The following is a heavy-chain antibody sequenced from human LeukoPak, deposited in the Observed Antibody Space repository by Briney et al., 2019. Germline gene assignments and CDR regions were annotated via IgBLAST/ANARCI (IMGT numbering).Heavy chain of an antibody. CDR1: GGSLSSDY. V-gene: IGHV4-4*07. J-gene: IGHJ5*01. Sequence: SETLSLTCTFSGGSLSSDYWSWIRQPAGKGLEWLGHIYSSGSTNYNPPLKSRVTISVDTSKNQFSLKLSSVTAADTAVYYCARGSGSYDSGGQGTLVTVS. CDR3: ARGSGSYDS. CDR2: IYSSGST. D-gene: IGHD1-26*01.